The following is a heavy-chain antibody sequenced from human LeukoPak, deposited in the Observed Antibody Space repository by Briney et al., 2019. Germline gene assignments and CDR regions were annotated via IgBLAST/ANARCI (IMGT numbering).Heavy chain of an antibody. Sequence: ASVKVSCKASGYTFTGYYMHWVRQAPGQGLEWMGWINPNSGGTNYAQKFQGRVTMTRDTSISTAYMELSSLRSEDTAVYYCARGLPVVPAAMSFQSDGMDVWGQGTTVTVSS. J-gene: IGHJ6*02. V-gene: IGHV1-2*02. CDR3: ARGLPVVPAAMSFQSDGMDV. CDR1: GYTFTGYY. D-gene: IGHD2-2*01. CDR2: INPNSGGT.